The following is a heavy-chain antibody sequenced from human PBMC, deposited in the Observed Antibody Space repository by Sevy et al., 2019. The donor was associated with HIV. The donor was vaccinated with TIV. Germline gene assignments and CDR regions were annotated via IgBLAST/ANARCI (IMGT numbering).Heavy chain of an antibody. V-gene: IGHV3-7*01. CDR3: SRLCTGFIYYYYYGMDV. J-gene: IGHJ6*02. CDR2: IKQDGSEK. CDR1: GFAFSSSW. D-gene: IGHD2-2*01. Sequence: GGSLRLSCAASGFAFSSSWMTWVRQAPGKGLEWVANIKQDGSEKYYVDFLKGRFTISRDKARNSLYLQMNSLRAEDTAVYYCSRLCTGFIYYYYYGMDVWGQGTTVTVSS.